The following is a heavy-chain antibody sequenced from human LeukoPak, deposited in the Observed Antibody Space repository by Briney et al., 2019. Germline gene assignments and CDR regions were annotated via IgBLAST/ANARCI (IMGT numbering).Heavy chain of an antibody. J-gene: IGHJ3*02. CDR1: GGSISSYY. CDR2: IYTSGST. D-gene: IGHD3-22*01. V-gene: IGHV4-4*07. Sequence: SETLSLTCAVSGGSISSYYWSWIRQPAGKGLEWIGRIYTSGSTNYNPSLKSRVTMSVDTSKNQFSLKLSSVTAADTAVYYCARDPSDYYDSSGYSWGQGTMVTVSS. CDR3: ARDPSDYYDSSGYS.